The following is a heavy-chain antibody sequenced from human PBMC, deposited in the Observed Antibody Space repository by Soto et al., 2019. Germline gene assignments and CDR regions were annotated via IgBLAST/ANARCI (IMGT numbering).Heavy chain of an antibody. V-gene: IGHV1-69*01. Sequence: QVQLVQAGAEVKKPGSSVKVSCKASGGTFSSYAISWVRQAPGQGLEWMGGIIPIFGTANYAQKCQGRVTITADESTSTAYMELSSLRSEDTAVYYCARSISGGRNFGAFDIWGQGTMVTVSS. CDR2: IIPIFGTA. D-gene: IGHD1-26*01. CDR1: GGTFSSYA. CDR3: ARSISGGRNFGAFDI. J-gene: IGHJ3*02.